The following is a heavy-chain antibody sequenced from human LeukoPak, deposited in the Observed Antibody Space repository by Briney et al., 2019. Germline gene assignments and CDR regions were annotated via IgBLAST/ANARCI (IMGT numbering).Heavy chain of an antibody. CDR1: GFTFSSYD. CDR3: ARRGSYSSFDY. V-gene: IGHV3-13*01. Sequence: PGGSLRLSCAASGFTFSSYDMHWFRQATGKGLEWVSAIGTAGDTYYPGSVKGRFTISRENAKNSLYLQMNSLRAGDTAVYYCARRGSYSSFDYWGQGTLVTVSS. D-gene: IGHD1-26*01. CDR2: IGTAGDT. J-gene: IGHJ4*02.